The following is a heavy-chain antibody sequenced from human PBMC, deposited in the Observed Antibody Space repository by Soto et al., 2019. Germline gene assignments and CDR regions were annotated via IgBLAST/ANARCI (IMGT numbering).Heavy chain of an antibody. CDR3: ARGWGIYFDF. Sequence: QVQLQESGPGLVKPSETLSLTCTVSGGSINFYYWNWIRQPPGKGLEWIGHSYYSGTTNYNPSLERRVMISIVTVTNPFALNLPSVTPADAAVYYCARGWGIYFDFWGRGALVTVSS. CDR1: GGSINFYY. J-gene: IGHJ2*01. V-gene: IGHV4-59*01. CDR2: SYYSGTT. D-gene: IGHD2-21*01.